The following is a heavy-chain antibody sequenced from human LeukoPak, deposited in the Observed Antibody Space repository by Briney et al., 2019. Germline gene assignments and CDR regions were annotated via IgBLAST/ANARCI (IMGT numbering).Heavy chain of an antibody. CDR2: IYHSGST. J-gene: IGHJ5*02. D-gene: IGHD6-13*01. CDR1: GYSISSGYY. Sequence: SETLSLTCTVSGYSISSGYYWGWIRQPPGKGLEWIGSIYHSGSTYYNPSLKSRVTISVDTSKNQFSLKLSSVAAADTAVYYCALGGQQLVLSWFDPWGQGTLVTVSS. CDR3: ALGGQQLVLSWFDP. V-gene: IGHV4-38-2*02.